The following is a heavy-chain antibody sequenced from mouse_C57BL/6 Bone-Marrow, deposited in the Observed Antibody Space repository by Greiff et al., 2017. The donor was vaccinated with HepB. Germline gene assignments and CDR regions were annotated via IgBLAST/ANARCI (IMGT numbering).Heavy chain of an antibody. CDR3: ARRAMDY. V-gene: IGHV5-12*01. CDR1: GFTFSDYY. CDR2: ISNGGGST. J-gene: IGHJ4*01. Sequence: EVKLMESGGGLVQPGGSLKLSCAASGFTFSDYYMYWVRQTPEKRLEWVAYISNGGGSTYYPDTVKGRFTISRDNAKNTLYLQMSRLKSEDTAMYYCARRAMDYWGQGPSVTVSS.